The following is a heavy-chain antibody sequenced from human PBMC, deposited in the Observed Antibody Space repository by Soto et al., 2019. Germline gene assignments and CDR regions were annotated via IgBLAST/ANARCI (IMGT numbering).Heavy chain of an antibody. D-gene: IGHD6-13*01. V-gene: IGHV4-61*08. Sequence: SETLSLTCTVSGGSISSGDYYWSWIRQPPGKGLEWIGYIYYSGSTNYNPSLKSRVTISVDTSKNQFSLKLSSVTAADTAVYYCAASELLIAAAGLTFDYWGQGTLVTVSS. CDR1: GGSISSGDYY. J-gene: IGHJ4*02. CDR2: IYYSGST. CDR3: AASELLIAAAGLTFDY.